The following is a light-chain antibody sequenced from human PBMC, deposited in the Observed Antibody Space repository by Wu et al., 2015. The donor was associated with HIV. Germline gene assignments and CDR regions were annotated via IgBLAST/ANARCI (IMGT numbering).Light chain of an antibody. CDR1: QSVSSF. CDR2: DAS. V-gene: IGKV3-11*01. J-gene: IGKJ5*01. CDR3: QHCNNWPLT. Sequence: EIVLTQSPDTLSLSPGERATLSCRASQSVSSFLAWYQQKPGQAPRLLIYDASHRATGTPARFSGSGSGTDFTLTIGSLEPEDFAVYYCQHCNNWPLTFGQGTRLEIK.